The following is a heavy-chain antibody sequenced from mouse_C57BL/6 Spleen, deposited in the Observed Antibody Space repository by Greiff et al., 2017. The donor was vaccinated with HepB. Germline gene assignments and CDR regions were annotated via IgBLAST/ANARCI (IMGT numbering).Heavy chain of an antibody. Sequence: EVNVVESGGGLVQPGGSLSLSCAASGFTFTDYYMSWVRQPPGKALEWLGFIRNKANGYTTEYSASVKGRFTISRDNSQSILYLQMNALRAEDSATYYCARYISRMDYWGQGTSVTVSS. CDR2: IRNKANGYTT. J-gene: IGHJ4*01. CDR1: GFTFTDYY. V-gene: IGHV7-3*01. CDR3: ARYISRMDY.